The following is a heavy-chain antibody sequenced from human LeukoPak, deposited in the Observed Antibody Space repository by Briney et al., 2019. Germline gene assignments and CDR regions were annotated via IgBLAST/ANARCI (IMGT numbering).Heavy chain of an antibody. J-gene: IGHJ4*02. CDR3: ERGGSSSWYGGFDY. CDR1: GFTFSSYG. V-gene: IGHV3-30*02. D-gene: IGHD6-13*01. Sequence: GGSLRLSCAASGFTFSSYGMHWVRQAPGKGLEWVAFIRYDGSNKYYADSVKGRFTISRDNSKNTLYPQMNSLRAEDTAVYYCERGGSSSWYGGFDYWGQGTLVTVSS. CDR2: IRYDGSNK.